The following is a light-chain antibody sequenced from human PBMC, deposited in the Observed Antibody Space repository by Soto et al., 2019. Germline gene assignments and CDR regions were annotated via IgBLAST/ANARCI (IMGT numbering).Light chain of an antibody. V-gene: IGLV2-14*01. J-gene: IGLJ1*01. CDR2: DVS. Sequence: LTQPASVSGSPGQSITISCTGASSDVGGYNYVSWYQQHPGKAPKVLISDVSNRPSGISNRFSGSKSGNTASLTISGLQAEDEADYYCSSYTSIDTWVFGTGTKVTVL. CDR1: SSDVGGYNY. CDR3: SSYTSIDTWV.